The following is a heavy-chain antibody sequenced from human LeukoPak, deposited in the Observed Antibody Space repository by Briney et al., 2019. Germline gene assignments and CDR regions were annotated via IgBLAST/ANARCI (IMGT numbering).Heavy chain of an antibody. Sequence: GWSLRLSCAASGFTFISYAMHWVRQAPGKGLAGVAVILYDGSNKYYADSVKGRFTISRDNSKNTLYLAMKRLRAEDTAVYYCARDSYGDHYYFDYWGQGTLVTVSS. CDR1: GFTFISYA. D-gene: IGHD4-17*01. CDR2: ILYDGSNK. J-gene: IGHJ4*02. CDR3: ARDSYGDHYYFDY. V-gene: IGHV3-30*04.